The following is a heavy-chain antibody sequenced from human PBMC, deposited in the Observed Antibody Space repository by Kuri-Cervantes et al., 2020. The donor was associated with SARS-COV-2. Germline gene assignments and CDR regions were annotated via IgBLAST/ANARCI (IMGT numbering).Heavy chain of an antibody. D-gene: IGHD3-3*01. J-gene: IGHJ3*01. CDR1: SLTFSDYW. Sequence: GGSLRLSCAASSLTFSDYWMTWVRQAPGKGLDWVAVISYDGSNEDYADSVKGRFTISRDNSKNTLNLQMSSLRPEDTAVYYCVRVRVEWELLDAFDVWGQGTMVTVSS. V-gene: IGHV3-30*15. CDR2: ISYDGSNE. CDR3: VRVRVEWELLDAFDV.